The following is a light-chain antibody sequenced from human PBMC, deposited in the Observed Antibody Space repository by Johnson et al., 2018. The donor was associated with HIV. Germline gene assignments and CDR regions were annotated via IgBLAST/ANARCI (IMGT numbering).Light chain of an antibody. Sequence: QSVLTQPPSVSAAPGQKVTISCSGSTSNIGNNYVSWYQQLPGTAPKLLIYEKNKRPSGIPDRFSGFKSGPSATLGITGLPTGDEADYYCGTWDTSLSAFVFGTGTKVTVL. CDR1: TSNIGNNY. J-gene: IGLJ1*01. V-gene: IGLV1-51*02. CDR2: EKN. CDR3: GTWDTSLSAFV.